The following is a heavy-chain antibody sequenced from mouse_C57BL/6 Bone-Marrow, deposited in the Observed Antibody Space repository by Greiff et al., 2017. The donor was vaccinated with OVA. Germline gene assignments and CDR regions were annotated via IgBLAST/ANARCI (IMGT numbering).Heavy chain of an antibody. D-gene: IGHD1-1*01. CDR3: AGYYYGSSGRFAY. CDR1: GYTFTSYG. CDR2: IYPRSGNT. J-gene: IGHJ3*01. V-gene: IGHV1-81*01. Sequence: VKLQESGAELARPGASVKLSCKASGYTFTSYGMSWVKQRTGQGLEWIGEIYPRSGNTYYNEKFKGKATLTADKSSSTAYMELRSLTSEDSAVYFCAGYYYGSSGRFAYWGQGTLVTVSA.